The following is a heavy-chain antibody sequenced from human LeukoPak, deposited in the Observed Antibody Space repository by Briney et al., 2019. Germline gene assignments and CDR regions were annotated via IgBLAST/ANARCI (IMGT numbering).Heavy chain of an antibody. J-gene: IGHJ4*02. Sequence: GESLKISCKGSGYSFTNDWIGWVRQLPGKGLEWMGIIYPGDSDIRYSPSFQGQVTISADNSISTAYLQWSSLKASDTAMYFCARHARYCGTTSCYFKYWGQGTLVTVSS. D-gene: IGHD2-2*01. V-gene: IGHV5-51*01. CDR1: GYSFTNDW. CDR3: ARHARYCGTTSCYFKY. CDR2: IYPGDSDI.